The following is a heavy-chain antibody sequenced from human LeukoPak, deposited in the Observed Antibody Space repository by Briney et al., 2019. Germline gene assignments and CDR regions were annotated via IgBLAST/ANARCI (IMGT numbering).Heavy chain of an antibody. CDR1: GGSISSYY. V-gene: IGHV4-59*12. CDR2: IYYSGST. J-gene: IGHJ4*02. Sequence: SETLSLTCTVSGGSISSYYWSWIRQPPGKGLEWIGYIYYSGSTNYNPSLKSRVTISVDTSKNQFSLKLSSVTAADTAVYYCARGWVGSRRFGYWGQGTLVTVSS. D-gene: IGHD6-13*01. CDR3: ARGWVGSRRFGY.